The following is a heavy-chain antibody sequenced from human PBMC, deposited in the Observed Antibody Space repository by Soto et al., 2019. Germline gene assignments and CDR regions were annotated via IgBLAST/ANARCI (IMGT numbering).Heavy chain of an antibody. V-gene: IGHV3-30-3*01. D-gene: IGHD1-26*01. CDR3: GRDVAVGGTRGTIYY. CDR1: GVSFSGRP. Sequence: SLQVACVAGGVSFSGRPVPVMGEALGKGLDWVAAISTDGSYRVYADSVTGRFTVSRDNFKNTVDLQMDSLRVEGTAMYKCGRDVAVGGTRGTIYYWGQGSQFTVSS. CDR2: ISTDGSYR. J-gene: IGHJ4*02.